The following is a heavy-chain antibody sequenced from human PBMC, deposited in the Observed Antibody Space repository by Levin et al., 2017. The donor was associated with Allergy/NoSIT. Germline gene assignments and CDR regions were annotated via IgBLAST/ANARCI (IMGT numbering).Heavy chain of an antibody. D-gene: IGHD2-15*01. V-gene: IGHV3-23*01. J-gene: IGHJ6*02. CDR1: GFTFSNYA. CDR3: AKEGGRAEAAAGGFGYYYCGMDV. Sequence: GESLKISCAASGFTFSNYAMRWVRQAPGKGLEWVSAISGSGENTYYADSVKGRFTISRDNSKNTLFLQVHSLRPEDTAVYFCAKEGGRAEAAAGGFGYYYCGMDVWGQGTTVTVSS. CDR2: ISGSGENT.